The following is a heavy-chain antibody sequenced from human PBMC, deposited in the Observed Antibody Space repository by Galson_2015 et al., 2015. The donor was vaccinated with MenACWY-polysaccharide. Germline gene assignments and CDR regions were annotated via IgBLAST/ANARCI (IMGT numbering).Heavy chain of an antibody. J-gene: IGHJ5*02. Sequence: SLRLSCAASGFSFRSYSMTWVRQAPGKGLEWVAIIKRGGSEKYYVESVKGRFTISRDNAENSLYLQMNRLTAEDTAVYYCAKDSTDFWSVAGRFDHWGQGTLVTVSS. D-gene: IGHD3-3*01. V-gene: IGHV3-7*01. CDR1: GFSFRSYS. CDR2: IKRGGSEK. CDR3: AKDSTDFWSVAGRFDH.